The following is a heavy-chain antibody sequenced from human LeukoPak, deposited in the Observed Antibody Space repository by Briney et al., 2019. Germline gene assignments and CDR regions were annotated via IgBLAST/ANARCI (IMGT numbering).Heavy chain of an antibody. D-gene: IGHD2-2*01. CDR2: ISAYNGNT. Sequence: ASVKVSCKASGYTFTSYGISWVRQAPGQGLEWMGWISAYNGNTNYAQKLQGRVTMTTDTSTSTAYMELRSLRSDDTAVYYCARDPPDSYCSSTSCYWATGTNWFDPWGQGTLVTVSS. CDR3: ARDPPDSYCSSTSCYWATGTNWFDP. V-gene: IGHV1-18*01. CDR1: GYTFTSYG. J-gene: IGHJ5*02.